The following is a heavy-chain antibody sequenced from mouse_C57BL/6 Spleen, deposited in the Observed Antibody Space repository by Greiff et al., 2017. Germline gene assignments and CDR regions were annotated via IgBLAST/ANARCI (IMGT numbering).Heavy chain of an antibody. CDR3: ARGGNCWGGWYFDV. V-gene: IGHV1-80*01. CDR1: GYAFSSYW. CDR2: IYPGDGDT. J-gene: IGHJ1*03. D-gene: IGHD2-1*01. Sequence: VQLQQSGAELVKPGASVKISCKASGYAFSSYWMNWVKQRPGKGLEWIGQIYPGDGDTNYNGKFKGKATLTADKSSSTAYMQLSSLTSEDSAVYFCARGGNCWGGWYFDVWGTGTTVTVSS.